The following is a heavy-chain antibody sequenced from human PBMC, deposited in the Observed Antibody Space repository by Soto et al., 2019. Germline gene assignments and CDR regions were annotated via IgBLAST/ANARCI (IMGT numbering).Heavy chain of an antibody. J-gene: IGHJ6*02. CDR2: ISSSSSTI. D-gene: IGHD3-16*01. CDR1: GFTFSSYS. CDR3: ARDSLRNYYYYGMDV. V-gene: IGHV3-48*02. Sequence: EVQLVESGGGLVQPGGSLRLSCAASGFTFSSYSMNWVRQAPGKGLEWVSYISSSSSTIYYADSVKGRFTISRDNAKNSLYLQMNSLRDEDTAVYYCARDSLRNYYYYGMDVRGQGTTVTVSS.